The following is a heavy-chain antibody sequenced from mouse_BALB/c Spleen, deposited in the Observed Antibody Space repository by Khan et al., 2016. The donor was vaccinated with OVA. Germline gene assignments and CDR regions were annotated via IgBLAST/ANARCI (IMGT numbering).Heavy chain of an antibody. Sequence: QVQLKESGAELVRPGASVKLSCKTSGYIFISYWIHWVKQRPGQGLEWIARIYPGTDNTYYTEKLKDKATLTADKSSSTAYMQLSSLKSEDSAVYFCAREEALYYFDYWGQGTTLTVSS. CDR2: IYPGTDNT. D-gene: IGHD3-2*02. CDR3: AREEALYYFDY. J-gene: IGHJ2*01. V-gene: IGHV1-76*01. CDR1: GYIFISYW.